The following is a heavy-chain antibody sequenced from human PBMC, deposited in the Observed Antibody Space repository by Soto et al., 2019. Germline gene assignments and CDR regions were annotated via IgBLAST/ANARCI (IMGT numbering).Heavy chain of an antibody. CDR1: GLSLSTIGEG. Sequence: QITLKESGPTLVKPTQTLTLTCTFSGLSLSTIGEGVGWIREPPGKALEWLALIYWDDYKRYSPSLKSRLTITKDTSKNQVVLTMTNMDPVDTATYYCVQSRCGGVCLQSYSSHSYYGLDVWGQGTTVTVSS. CDR2: IYWDDYK. V-gene: IGHV2-5*02. D-gene: IGHD2-21*02. J-gene: IGHJ6*02. CDR3: VQSRCGGVCLQSYSSHSYYGLDV.